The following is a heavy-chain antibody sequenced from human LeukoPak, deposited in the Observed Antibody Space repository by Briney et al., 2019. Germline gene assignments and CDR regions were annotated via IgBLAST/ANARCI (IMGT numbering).Heavy chain of an antibody. V-gene: IGHV3-30*18. CDR1: RFTFSSYG. Sequence: PGRSLRLSCAASRFTFSSYGMHWVRQAPGKGLEWVAVISYDGSNKYYADSVKGRFTISRDNSKNTLYLQMNSLRAEDTAVYYCAKDKGGSWDLDAFDIWGQGTMVTVSS. CDR3: AKDKGGSWDLDAFDI. D-gene: IGHD2-15*01. J-gene: IGHJ3*02. CDR2: ISYDGSNK.